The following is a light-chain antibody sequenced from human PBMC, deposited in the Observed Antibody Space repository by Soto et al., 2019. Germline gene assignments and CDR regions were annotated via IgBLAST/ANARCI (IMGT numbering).Light chain of an antibody. Sequence: EIVMTQSPATLSVSPGERATLSCRASQSVSSSLAWYQQKPGQAPRLLIQGASTRATDIPARFSGSGSGTEFTLTITSLQSEDFAVYYCQQYHDWPLTFGGGTTVEDK. J-gene: IGKJ4*01. CDR1: QSVSSS. CDR3: QQYHDWPLT. V-gene: IGKV3-15*01. CDR2: GAS.